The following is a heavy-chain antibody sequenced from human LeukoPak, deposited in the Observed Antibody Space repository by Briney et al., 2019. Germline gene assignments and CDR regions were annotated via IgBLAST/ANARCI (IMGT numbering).Heavy chain of an antibody. CDR3: VTDIRGFSQP. Sequence: SSVTVSCKVSGYTLNQLSIHWVRQAPGKGLEWMGGFDPEDSERNYAQRFQGRLTMTEDTSTDTAYMELSTLRSEDTAVYYCVTDIRGFSQPWGPGTLVTVSS. V-gene: IGHV1-24*01. CDR2: FDPEDSER. D-gene: IGHD1-14*01. CDR1: GYTLNQLS. J-gene: IGHJ5*02.